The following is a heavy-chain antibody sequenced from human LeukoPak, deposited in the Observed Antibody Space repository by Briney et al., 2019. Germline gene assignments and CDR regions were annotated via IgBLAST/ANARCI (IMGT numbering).Heavy chain of an antibody. CDR2: IYPADSDT. V-gene: IGHV5-51*01. CDR3: ARAISGETSGYYYADY. Sequence: GESLKISCEGSGYTFTSYWIGWVRQMPGKGLEWMGIIYPADSDTRYSPSFQGQVTISVDKSISTAYLQWSSLKASDTAMYYCARAISGETSGYYYADYWGQGTLVTVSS. D-gene: IGHD3-22*01. CDR1: GYTFTSYW. J-gene: IGHJ4*02.